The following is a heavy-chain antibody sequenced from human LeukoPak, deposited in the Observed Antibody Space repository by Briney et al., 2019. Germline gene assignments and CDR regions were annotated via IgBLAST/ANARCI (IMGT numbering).Heavy chain of an antibody. Sequence: MTSETLSLTCTVSGGSISNYYWSWIRQPPGKGLDWIGYIYYSGTTNYNPSLKSRVTISIDTSKNQFSLKLSSVTAADTAVYYCARDLVTVTKGFDIWGQGTMVSVSS. J-gene: IGHJ3*02. D-gene: IGHD4-17*01. CDR3: ARDLVTVTKGFDI. V-gene: IGHV4-59*01. CDR2: IYYSGTT. CDR1: GGSISNYY.